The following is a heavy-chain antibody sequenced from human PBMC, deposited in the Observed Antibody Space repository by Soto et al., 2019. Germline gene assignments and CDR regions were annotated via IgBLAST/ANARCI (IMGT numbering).Heavy chain of an antibody. D-gene: IGHD3-9*01. CDR2: IIPIFGTA. J-gene: IGHJ3*02. V-gene: IGHV1-69*13. CDR3: ARGGAGYYDILTGYYAADAFDI. CDR1: GGTFSSYA. Sequence: SVKVSCKASGGTFSSYAISWVRQAPGQGLEWMGGIIPIFGTANYAQKFQGRVTITADESTSTAYMELSSLRSEDTAVYYCARGGAGYYDILTGYYAADAFDIWGQ.